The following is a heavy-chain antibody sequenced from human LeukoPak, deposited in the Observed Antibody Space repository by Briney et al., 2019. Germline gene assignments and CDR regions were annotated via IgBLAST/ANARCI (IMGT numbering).Heavy chain of an antibody. CDR1: GFTFTSYS. Sequence: GSLRLSCAASGFTFTSYSMNWVRQAPGKGLEWFGSISYSGGTSYNPSLRSRVTISVDTSKNQFSLKLNSVTAADTAVYYCAREVEYYDSSGHRPHAFDIWGQGTVVTVSS. V-gene: IGHV4-39*02. CDR3: AREVEYYDSSGHRPHAFDI. J-gene: IGHJ3*02. D-gene: IGHD3-22*01. CDR2: ISYSGGT.